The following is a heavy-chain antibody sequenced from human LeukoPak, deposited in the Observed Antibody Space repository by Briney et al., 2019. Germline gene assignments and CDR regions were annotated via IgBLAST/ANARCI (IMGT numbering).Heavy chain of an antibody. CDR2: IYYSGRT. J-gene: IGHJ4*02. Sequence: PSETLSLTCTVSGGSISNYYWSWMRQSPGRGLEWIGFIYYSGRTSYAPSFKSRVTMSLDTSKSQFSLQLSSVTAADTAVYYCASTEWSYARWGQGILVTVSS. V-gene: IGHV4-59*08. CDR3: ASTEWSYAR. D-gene: IGHD3-10*01. CDR1: GGSISNYY.